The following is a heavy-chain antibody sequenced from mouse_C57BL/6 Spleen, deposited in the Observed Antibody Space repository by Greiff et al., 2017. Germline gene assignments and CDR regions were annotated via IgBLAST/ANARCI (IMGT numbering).Heavy chain of an antibody. CDR1: GFTFSNYW. CDR3: TRGDFDY. J-gene: IGHJ2*01. Sequence: EVMLVESGGGLVQPGGSMKLSCVASGFTFSNYWMNWVRQSPEKGLEWVAQIRLKSDNYATHYAESVKGRFTISRDDSKSSVYLTMNNLRAEDTGIYYCTRGDFDYWGQGTTLTVSS. V-gene: IGHV6-3*01. CDR2: IRLKSDNYAT.